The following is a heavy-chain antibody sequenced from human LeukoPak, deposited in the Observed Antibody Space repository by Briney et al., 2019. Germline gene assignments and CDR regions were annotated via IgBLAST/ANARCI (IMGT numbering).Heavy chain of an antibody. D-gene: IGHD3-10*01. J-gene: IGHJ6*03. CDR2: IIPIFGTA. V-gene: IGHV1-69*13. CDR3: ARGITMVRGANPYYYYYMDV. CDR1: GGTFSSYA. Sequence: ASVKVSCKASGGTFSSYAISWVRQAPGQGLEWMGGIIPIFGTANYAQKFQGRVTITADESTSTAYMELSSLRSEDTAAYYCARGITMVRGANPYYYYYMDVWGKGTTVTVSS.